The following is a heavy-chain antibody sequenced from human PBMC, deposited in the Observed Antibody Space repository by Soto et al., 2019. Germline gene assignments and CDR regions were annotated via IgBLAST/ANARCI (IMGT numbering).Heavy chain of an antibody. V-gene: IGHV1-18*01. Sequence: QVHLVQSGAEVKKPGASVKVSCKASGYTFITFGISWVRQAPGQGLEWMGWITPYNGKTNYAQKVQDRVTMTTHTSTGTAYMELRSLRSDDSAVYYCARDTSHYFDHWGQGTLFTVSS. CDR1: GYTFITFG. CDR3: ARDTSHYFDH. CDR2: ITPYNGKT. D-gene: IGHD2-2*01. J-gene: IGHJ4*02.